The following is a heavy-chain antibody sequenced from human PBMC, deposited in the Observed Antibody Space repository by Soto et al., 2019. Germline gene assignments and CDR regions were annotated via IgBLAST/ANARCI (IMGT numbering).Heavy chain of an antibody. CDR3: AKDRTGVCGGDCHFDY. Sequence: QVHLVESGGGVVQPGRSLRLSCAASGFTFSHFGMHWVRQAPGKGLEWLTVISYDGSDKYYADSVKGRFTISRDTSKNTLYLQIDSLRPEHTAVYYCAKDRTGVCGGDCHFDYWGQGALVTVSS. D-gene: IGHD2-21*02. CDR1: GFTFSHFG. J-gene: IGHJ4*02. V-gene: IGHV3-30*18. CDR2: ISYDGSDK.